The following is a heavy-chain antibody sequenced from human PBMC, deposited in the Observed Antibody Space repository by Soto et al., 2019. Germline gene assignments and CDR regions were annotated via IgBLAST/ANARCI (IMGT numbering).Heavy chain of an antibody. Sequence: GGSLRLSCAASGFTFSTYSMNWVRQAPGKGLEWVSSISNSPSYIYYADSVKGRFTISRDNAKNSLYLQMNSLRDDDTAVYYCARDRSDTGMVKFFFFYGLVVWGQGTTVTVSS. CDR1: GFTFSTYS. D-gene: IGHD5-18*01. V-gene: IGHV3-21*01. J-gene: IGHJ6*02. CDR3: ARDRSDTGMVKFFFFYGLVV. CDR2: ISNSPSYI.